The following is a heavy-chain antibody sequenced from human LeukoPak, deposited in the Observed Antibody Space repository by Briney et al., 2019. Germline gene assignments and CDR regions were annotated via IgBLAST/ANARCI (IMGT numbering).Heavy chain of an antibody. J-gene: IGHJ4*02. CDR2: ISYDGSNK. D-gene: IGHD4-17*01. V-gene: IGHV3-30-3*01. CDR3: ASMTTVLN. Sequence: LGGSLRLSCAASGFTFSSYAMHWVRQAPGKGLEWVAVISYDGSNKYYADSVKGRFTISRDNSKNTLYLQMNSLRAEDTAVYYCASMTTVLNWGQGTLVTVSS. CDR1: GFTFSSYA.